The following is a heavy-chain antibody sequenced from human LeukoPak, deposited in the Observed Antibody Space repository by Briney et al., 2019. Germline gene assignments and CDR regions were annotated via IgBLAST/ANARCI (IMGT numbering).Heavy chain of an antibody. Sequence: PGGSLRLSCAASGFTFSSYGMHWVRQAPGKGLEWVAFIRYDGSNKYYADSVKGRFTIYRDNSKNTLYLQMNSLRAEDTAVYYCAKAYDFWSETPGDYWGQGTLVTVSS. CDR3: AKAYDFWSETPGDY. J-gene: IGHJ4*02. D-gene: IGHD3-3*01. CDR1: GFTFSSYG. V-gene: IGHV3-30*02. CDR2: IRYDGSNK.